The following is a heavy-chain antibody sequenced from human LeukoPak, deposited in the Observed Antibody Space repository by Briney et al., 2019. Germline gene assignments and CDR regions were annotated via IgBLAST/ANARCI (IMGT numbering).Heavy chain of an antibody. Sequence: PGGSLRLSCAASGFTVSSNCMSWVRQAPGKGLEWVSVIYSGGSTYYADSVKGRFTISRDNSKNTLYLQMNSLRAEDTAVYYCARGYSGYDTRYFDYWGQGTLVTVSS. V-gene: IGHV3-66*01. D-gene: IGHD5-12*01. CDR1: GFTVSSNC. CDR2: IYSGGST. J-gene: IGHJ4*02. CDR3: ARGYSGYDTRYFDY.